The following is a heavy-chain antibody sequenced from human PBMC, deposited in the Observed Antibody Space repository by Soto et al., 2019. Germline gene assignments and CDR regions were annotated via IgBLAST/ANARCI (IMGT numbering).Heavy chain of an antibody. Sequence: ASVKVSCKASGGTFSSSGFSWVRQAPGQGLEWMGMIVPSLDTTNYAQKFQARVTITADEVTSTAYMELRSLRSEDTAVYYCARWPQPRYTADPYAVDVWGQGTRVTVSS. V-gene: IGHV1-69*11. CDR2: IVPSLDTT. J-gene: IGHJ6*02. CDR3: ARWPQPRYTADPYAVDV. CDR1: GGTFSSSG. D-gene: IGHD3-16*02.